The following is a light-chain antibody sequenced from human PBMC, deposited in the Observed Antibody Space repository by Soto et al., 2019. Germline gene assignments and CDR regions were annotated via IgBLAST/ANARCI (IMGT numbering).Light chain of an antibody. CDR2: DVT. J-gene: IGLJ2*01. CDR1: SCDIGRYNL. V-gene: IGLV2-11*02. Sequence: QSALTQPRSVSGSPGQTVTISCSGTSCDIGRYNLVSWCQQPPGAAPKLIIYDVTKRPSGVPDRFSGSKSGNTASLTISVLQAEDEADYYCGSHADTYTVVFGGGTQLTVL. CDR3: GSHADTYTVV.